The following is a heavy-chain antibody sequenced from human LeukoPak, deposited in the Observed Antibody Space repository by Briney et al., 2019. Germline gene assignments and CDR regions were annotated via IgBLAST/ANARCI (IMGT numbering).Heavy chain of an antibody. Sequence: GGSLRLSCAASGFTFSTYGMHWVRQAPGKGLERMAFTRYDGSNKYYADSVKGRFTISRDNSKNTLYLQMNSLRAEDTAVYYCAKEEDYSTPFNYWGQGTLVTVSS. CDR1: GFTFSTYG. CDR3: AKEEDYSTPFNY. V-gene: IGHV3-30*02. CDR2: TRYDGSNK. D-gene: IGHD4-11*01. J-gene: IGHJ4*02.